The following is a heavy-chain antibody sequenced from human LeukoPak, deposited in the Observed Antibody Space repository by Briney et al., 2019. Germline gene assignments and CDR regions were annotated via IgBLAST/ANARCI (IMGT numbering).Heavy chain of an antibody. CDR1: GFTFTNYE. CDR2: ISSSGSTI. Sequence: GGSLRLSCAASGFTFTNYEMNWVRQAPGKGLEWVSYISSSGSTIYYADSVKGRFTISRDNAKNSLYLQMNSLRAEDTALYYCAREPGGATFDYWGQGTPVTVSS. V-gene: IGHV3-48*03. CDR3: AREPGGATFDY. J-gene: IGHJ4*02. D-gene: IGHD3-10*01.